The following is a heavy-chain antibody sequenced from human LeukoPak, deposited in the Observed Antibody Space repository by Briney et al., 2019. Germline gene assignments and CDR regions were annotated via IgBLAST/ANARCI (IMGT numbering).Heavy chain of an antibody. Sequence: GASVKVSCKASGYTFTSYGISWVRQAPGQGLEWMGWISAYNGNTNYAQKLQGRVTMTTDTSTSTAYMELRSLRSDDTAVYYCARVGGDQYYYYYYGMDVWGQGTTVTVSS. D-gene: IGHD2-21*02. CDR2: ISAYNGNT. CDR1: GYTFTSYG. V-gene: IGHV1-18*01. J-gene: IGHJ6*02. CDR3: ARVGGDQYYYYYYGMDV.